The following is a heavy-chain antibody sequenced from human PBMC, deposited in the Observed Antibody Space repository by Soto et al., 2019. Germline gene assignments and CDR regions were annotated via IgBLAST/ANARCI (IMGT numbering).Heavy chain of an antibody. CDR3: ARPANTVADHFDL. D-gene: IGHD4-17*01. CDR2: IYPSDSDT. Sequence: EVQLVPSGAEVKKPGESLKISCKVSGYTFTIYWIGWVRQMPGKGLEWMGIIYPSDSDTRYSPSFQGQVTISADTSINTAYLQWNSLKASDTAIYYCARPANTVADHFDLWGQGTPVTVSS. V-gene: IGHV5-51*01. J-gene: IGHJ4*02. CDR1: GYTFTIYW.